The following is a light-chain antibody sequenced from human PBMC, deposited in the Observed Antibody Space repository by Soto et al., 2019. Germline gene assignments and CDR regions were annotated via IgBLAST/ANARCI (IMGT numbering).Light chain of an antibody. V-gene: IGLV2-8*01. Sequence: QSALTQHPSASGSPGQSVTISCTGTSIDVGGYNYVSWYQHHPGKAPKLMIYEVSKRPSGVPDRFSGSKSGNTASLTVSGLQAEDEADYYCSSYADNNNWVFGEGTKLTVL. J-gene: IGLJ2*01. CDR1: SIDVGGYNY. CDR2: EVS. CDR3: SSYADNNNWV.